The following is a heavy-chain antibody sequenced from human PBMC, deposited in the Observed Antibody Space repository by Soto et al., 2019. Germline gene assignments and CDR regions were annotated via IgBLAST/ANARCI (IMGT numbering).Heavy chain of an antibody. Sequence: PGGSLRLSCAASGFPFTNYWMHWVRQVPGKGLVWVSRIDGVGTGTSYSDSVRGRFTISRDNADNTLYLQMNSLRAEDTAVYYGTTVFEYWGQGTPVTVSS. CDR1: GFPFTNYW. CDR2: IDGVGTGT. J-gene: IGHJ4*02. V-gene: IGHV3-74*01. CDR3: TTVFEY.